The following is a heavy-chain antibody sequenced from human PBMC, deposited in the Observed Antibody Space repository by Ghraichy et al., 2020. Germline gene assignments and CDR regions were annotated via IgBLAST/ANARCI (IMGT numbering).Heavy chain of an antibody. CDR1: GGSISSPY. J-gene: IGHJ3*02. V-gene: IGHV4-59*11. D-gene: IGHD2-15*01. CDR3: AKGRLRSALDI. CDR2: SHYSGST. Sequence: SETLSLTCTVSGGSISSPYCGWIRQPPGKGLEWIGFSHYSGSTNSNPSLKSRVTISIDPSQNQFSLKLTPVTAADTAVYYCAKGRLRSALDIWGQGTMVTVSS.